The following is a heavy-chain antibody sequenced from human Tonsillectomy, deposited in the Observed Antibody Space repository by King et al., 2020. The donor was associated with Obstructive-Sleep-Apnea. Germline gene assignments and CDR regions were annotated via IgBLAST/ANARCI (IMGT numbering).Heavy chain of an antibody. V-gene: IGHV1-69*10. CDR2: IIPILDIA. D-gene: IGHD5-12*01. CDR1: GGPFSSYA. Sequence: QLVQSGAEVKKPGSSVKVSCKASGGPFSSYAISWVRQAPGQGLEWMGGIIPILDIANYAQKVQGRVTITADKSTGTAYMELSSLRSEDTAGYYCARECFSGSDYDAFDIWGQGTMVTVSS. J-gene: IGHJ3*02. CDR3: ARECFSGSDYDAFDI.